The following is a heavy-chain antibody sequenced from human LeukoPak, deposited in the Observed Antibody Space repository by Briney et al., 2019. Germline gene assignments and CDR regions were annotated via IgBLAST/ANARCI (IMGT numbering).Heavy chain of an antibody. J-gene: IGHJ6*03. D-gene: IGHD3-22*01. CDR1: GGSISSYY. CDR3: ARAGDDSSGYYTNYYYMDV. V-gene: IGHV4-59*01. Sequence: SETLSLTCTVSGGSISSYYWSWIRQPPGKGLEWIGYIYYSGSTNYNPSLKSRVTISVDTSKNQFSLKLSSVTAADTAVYYCARAGDDSSGYYTNYYYMDVWGKGTTVTVSS. CDR2: IYYSGST.